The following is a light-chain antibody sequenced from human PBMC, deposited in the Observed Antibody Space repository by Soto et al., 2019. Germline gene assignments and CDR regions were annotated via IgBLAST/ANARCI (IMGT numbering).Light chain of an antibody. J-gene: IGLJ2*01. CDR3: SSYTTSSTPVV. Sequence: QSALTQPASVSGSPGQSITISCTGTSSDLGVYNYVSWYQQHPGKAPKLIIYEVTNRPSGVSNRFSGSKSGNTASLTISGLQAEDEADYYCSSYTTSSTPVVFGGGTKLTVL. CDR2: EVT. V-gene: IGLV2-14*01. CDR1: SSDLGVYNY.